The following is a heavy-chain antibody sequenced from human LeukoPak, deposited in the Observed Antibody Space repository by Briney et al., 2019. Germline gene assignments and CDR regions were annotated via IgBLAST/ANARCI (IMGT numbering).Heavy chain of an antibody. D-gene: IGHD4-17*01. J-gene: IGHJ3*02. CDR1: GFTFSSYG. Sequence: GGSLRLSCAASGFTFSSYGMHGVREAPGKGLEWVAVISYDGSNKYYADSVKGRFTISRDNSKNTLYLQMNSLRAEDTAVYYCATYYGDDAGAFDIWGQGTMVTVSS. V-gene: IGHV3-30*03. CDR2: ISYDGSNK. CDR3: ATYYGDDAGAFDI.